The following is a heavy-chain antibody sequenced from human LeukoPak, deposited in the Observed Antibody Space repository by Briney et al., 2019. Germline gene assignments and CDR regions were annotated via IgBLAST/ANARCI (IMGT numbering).Heavy chain of an antibody. CDR2: INPSNGGT. V-gene: IGHV1-2*02. Sequence: ASVKVSCKASAYTLTSYYMHWVRQAPGQGLEGMGLINPSNGGTSYAQKFQGRVAMTRDTSITTAYMELRRLRSDDTGVYYCARVTMQDDFAVYYYHGMDVWGQGTTVTVSS. CDR1: AYTLTSYY. CDR3: ARVTMQDDFAVYYYHGMDV. J-gene: IGHJ6*02. D-gene: IGHD3-3*01.